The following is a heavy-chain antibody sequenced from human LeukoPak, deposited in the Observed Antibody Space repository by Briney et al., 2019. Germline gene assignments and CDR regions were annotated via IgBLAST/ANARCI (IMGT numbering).Heavy chain of an antibody. J-gene: IGHJ4*02. D-gene: IGHD5-18*01. Sequence: GASVKVSCKASGYTLTELSMHWVRQAPGKGLEWMGGFDPEDGETIYAQKFQGRVTMTEDTSTDTAYMELSSLRSEDTAVYYCATDMEDTAMAPFDYWGQGTLVTVSS. CDR2: FDPEDGET. V-gene: IGHV1-24*01. CDR3: ATDMEDTAMAPFDY. CDR1: GYTLTELS.